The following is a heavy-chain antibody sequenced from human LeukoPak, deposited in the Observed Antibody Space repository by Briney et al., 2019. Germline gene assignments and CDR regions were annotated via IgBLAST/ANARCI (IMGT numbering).Heavy chain of an antibody. CDR3: ARSDGIVGEEAWFDP. D-gene: IGHD1-26*01. V-gene: IGHV4-4*09. J-gene: IGHJ5*02. Sequence: SETLSLTCTVSGGSISTFYWNWIRQPPGKGLEWIGYIYTSEVTIYSPYFRSRVAISVDTSKNQFSLNLSSVTAEDTAVYFCARSDGIVGEEAWFDPWGPGTLVTVSS. CDR1: GGSISTFY. CDR2: IYTSEVT.